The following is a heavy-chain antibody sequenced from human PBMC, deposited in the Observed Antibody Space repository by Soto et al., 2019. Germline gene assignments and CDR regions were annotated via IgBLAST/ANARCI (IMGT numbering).Heavy chain of an antibody. V-gene: IGHV4-31*03. Sequence: SETLSLTCTVSGGSISSGGYYWSWIRQHPGKGLEWIGYIYYSGSTYYNPSLKSRVTISVDTSKNQFSLKLSSVTAADTAVYYCARGKPSNYVTGTTYYYGMDVWGQGTTVTVSS. CDR1: GGSISSGGYY. CDR3: ARGKPSNYVTGTTYYYGMDV. CDR2: IYYSGST. J-gene: IGHJ6*02. D-gene: IGHD1-20*01.